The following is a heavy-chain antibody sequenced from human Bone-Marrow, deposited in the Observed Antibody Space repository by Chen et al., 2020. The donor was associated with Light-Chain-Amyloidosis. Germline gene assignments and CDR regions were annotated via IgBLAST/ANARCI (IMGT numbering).Heavy chain of an antibody. CDR1: GYTFPNYW. J-gene: IGHJ4*02. CDR3: ARRRDGYNFDY. CDR2: IYPDDSDA. V-gene: IGHV5-51*01. D-gene: IGHD5-12*01. Sequence: EVKKPGESLKISCKGSGYTFPNYWIGWVRQMPGKGLEWMGVIYPDDSDARYSPPFEGQVTISADKSITTAYLQWRSLKASDTAMYYCARRRDGYNFDYWGQGTLVTVSS.